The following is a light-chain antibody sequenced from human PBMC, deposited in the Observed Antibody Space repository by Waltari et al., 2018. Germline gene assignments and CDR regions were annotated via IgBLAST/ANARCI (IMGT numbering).Light chain of an antibody. V-gene: IGLV2-14*01. CDR3: SSYTSSNTVI. Sequence: QSALTQPASVSGSPGQSITISCTGTSSDVGGYNYVSLYQQYPGKVPKLMIYDVSKWPSGVSNHFSGSKSGNTASLTISGLQAEDEADYYCSSYTSSNTVIFGGGTKLTVL. CDR2: DVS. CDR1: SSDVGGYNY. J-gene: IGLJ2*01.